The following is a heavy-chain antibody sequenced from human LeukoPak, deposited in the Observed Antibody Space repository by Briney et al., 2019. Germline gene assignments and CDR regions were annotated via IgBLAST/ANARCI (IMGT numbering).Heavy chain of an antibody. CDR1: GFTFSSYE. D-gene: IGHD3-10*01. V-gene: IGHV3-48*03. J-gene: IGHJ4*02. CDR3: ARDFFGSYDY. Sequence: GGSLRLSCAASGFTFSSYEMNWGRQAPGKGLEWVSYISSSGSTIYYADSVKGRFTISRDNAKNSLYLQMNSLRAEDTAVYYCARDFFGSYDYWGQGTLVTVSS. CDR2: ISSSGSTI.